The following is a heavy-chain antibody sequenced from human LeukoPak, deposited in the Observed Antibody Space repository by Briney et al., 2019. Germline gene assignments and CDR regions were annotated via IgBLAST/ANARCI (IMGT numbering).Heavy chain of an antibody. CDR3: ARVRGYCSSTSCPRGFDY. CDR2: INHSGST. Sequence: SETQSLTCAVYGGSLSGYYWSWIRQPPGKGLEWVGEINHSGSTNYNPSLKSRVTISVDTSKNQFSLKLSSVTAADTAVYYCARVRGYCSSTSCPRGFDYWGQGTLVTVSS. D-gene: IGHD2-2*01. J-gene: IGHJ4*02. CDR1: GGSLSGYY. V-gene: IGHV4-34*01.